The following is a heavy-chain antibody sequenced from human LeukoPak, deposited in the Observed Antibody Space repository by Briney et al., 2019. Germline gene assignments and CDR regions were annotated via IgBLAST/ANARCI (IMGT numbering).Heavy chain of an antibody. CDR1: GGSLSGFY. CDR3: ARDPMAYAFDI. Sequence: PSETLSLTCTVSGGSLSGFYWSWIRQPPGKGLEWIGYVYYSGSTTYNPSLKSRVTIAVDTSKNQFSLRLGSVTAADTAVYYCARDPMAYAFDIWGQGTMVTVSS. CDR2: VYYSGST. V-gene: IGHV4-59*01. D-gene: IGHD3-10*01. J-gene: IGHJ3*02.